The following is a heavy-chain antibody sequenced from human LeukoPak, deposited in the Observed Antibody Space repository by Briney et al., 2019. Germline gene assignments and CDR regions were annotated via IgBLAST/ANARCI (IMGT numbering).Heavy chain of an antibody. CDR2: IVVGSGNT. CDR3: ARAAIVGTTMWFDP. CDR1: GFTFTSSA. D-gene: IGHD1-26*01. J-gene: IGHJ5*02. Sequence: GASVKVSCKASGFTFTSSAVQWVRQARGQRLEWIGWIVVGSGNTNYAQKFQGRVTMTRDTSTSTVYMELSSLRSEDTAVYYCARAAIVGTTMWFDPWGQGTLVTVSS. V-gene: IGHV1-58*01.